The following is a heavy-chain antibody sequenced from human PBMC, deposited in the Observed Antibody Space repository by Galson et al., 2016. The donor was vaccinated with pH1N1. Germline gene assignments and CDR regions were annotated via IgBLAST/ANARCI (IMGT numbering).Heavy chain of an antibody. J-gene: IGHJ4*02. CDR1: GFDFRNFD. V-gene: IGHV3-23*01. CDR2: SLKPDDTT. Sequence: LSCAASGFDFRNFDMSWVRQPPGKGLEWVSVSLKPDDTTHYTDSVQGRFTISRDDSRSILYLQITSLRVEDTALYYCVKGAWLDFWGQGALVTVSS. D-gene: IGHD6-19*01. CDR3: VKGAWLDF.